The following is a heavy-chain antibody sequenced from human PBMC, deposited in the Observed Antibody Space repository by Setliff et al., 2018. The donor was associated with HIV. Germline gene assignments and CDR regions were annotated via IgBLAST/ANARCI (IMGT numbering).Heavy chain of an antibody. V-gene: IGHV4-59*01. CDR1: GGSISGYY. CDR3: ARFQAWQLGRRGGYYYYMDV. Sequence: KASETLSLTCTVSGGSISGYYWSWVRQPPEKRLGLIGFIHYSGSSDYNPSLKSRITISVDMSRNQFSLVLSSVTAADTAVYYCARFQAWQLGRRGGYYYYMDVWGKGTTVTVSS. D-gene: IGHD1-1*01. CDR2: IHYSGSS. J-gene: IGHJ6*03.